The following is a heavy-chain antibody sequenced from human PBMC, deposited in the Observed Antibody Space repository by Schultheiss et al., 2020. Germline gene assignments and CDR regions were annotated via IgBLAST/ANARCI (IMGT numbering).Heavy chain of an antibody. CDR1: GGSISSYY. J-gene: IGHJ3*02. CDR2: IYYSGST. CDR3: ARGPTYYDFWSGYLPNAFDI. Sequence: SETLSLTCTVSGGSISSYYWSWIRQPPGKGLEWIGYIYYSGSTYYNPSLKSRVTISVDTSKNQFSLKLSSVTAADTAVYYCARGPTYYDFWSGYLPNAFDIWGQGTMVTGSS. V-gene: IGHV4-59*12. D-gene: IGHD3-3*01.